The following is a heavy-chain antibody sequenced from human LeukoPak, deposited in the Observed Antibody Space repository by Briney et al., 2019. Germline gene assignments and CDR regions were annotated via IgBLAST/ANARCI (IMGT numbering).Heavy chain of an antibody. CDR2: VFSDGTT. J-gene: IGHJ6*02. CDR3: ARDPRVDHSGMDV. D-gene: IGHD2-15*01. CDR1: GFTFSSNY. V-gene: IGHV3-66*01. Sequence: GGSLRLSCAASGFTFSSNYMNWVRQAPGKGLEWVSTVFSDGTTYYADSAKGRFTISRDKSKNTLYLQMSSVRDEDTAVYYCARDPRVDHSGMDVWGQGTTVTVSS.